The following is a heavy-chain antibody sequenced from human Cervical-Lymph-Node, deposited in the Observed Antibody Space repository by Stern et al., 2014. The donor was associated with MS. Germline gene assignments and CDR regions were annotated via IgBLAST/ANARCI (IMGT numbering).Heavy chain of an antibody. Sequence: MQLVESGGGLVKPGGSLRLSCAASGFTFSDYYMSWIRQAPGKGLEGVSYISSSGSTIYYADSVKGRFTISRDNAKNSLYLQMNSLRAEDTAVYYCARSIAVAGTTDPKGYWYFDLWGRGTLVTVSS. J-gene: IGHJ2*01. V-gene: IGHV3-11*01. CDR3: ARSIAVAGTTDPKGYWYFDL. CDR2: ISSSGSTI. CDR1: GFTFSDYY. D-gene: IGHD6-19*01.